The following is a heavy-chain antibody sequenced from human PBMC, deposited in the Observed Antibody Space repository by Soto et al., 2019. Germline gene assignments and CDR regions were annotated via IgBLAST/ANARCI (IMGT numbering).Heavy chain of an antibody. CDR1: GYPFTSYA. J-gene: IGHJ5*02. CDR2: INAVNGNT. Sequence: ASVKVSCKASGYPFTSYAIHWLRQAPGQRLEWMGWINAVNGNTKHSQKFQGRVTITRDTSASTAYMELSSLRSEDTAVYYCAIAVGPFDPWGQGTLVTVSS. V-gene: IGHV1-3*01. CDR3: AIAVGPFDP. D-gene: IGHD2-2*01.